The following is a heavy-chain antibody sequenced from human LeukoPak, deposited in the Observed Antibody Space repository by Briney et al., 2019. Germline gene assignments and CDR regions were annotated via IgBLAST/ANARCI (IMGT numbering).Heavy chain of an antibody. V-gene: IGHV3-7*03. CDR2: IKLDGSEK. D-gene: IGHD3/OR15-3a*01. J-gene: IGHJ4*02. CDR1: GFTFGKYW. CDR3: ARDQYDTWSRRGNFDS. Sequence: SGGSLRLSYVASGFTFGKYWMSWVRQAPGKGLEWVANIKLDGSEKNYVDSVKGRFTISRDNTKNSLYLQMNSLRAEDTAVFYCARDQYDTWSRRGNFDSWGQGTLVIVSS.